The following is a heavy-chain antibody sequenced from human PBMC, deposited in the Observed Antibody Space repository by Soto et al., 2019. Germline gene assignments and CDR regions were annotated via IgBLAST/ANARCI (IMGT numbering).Heavy chain of an antibody. Sequence: SETLSLTCSVYGGSSRAYHWSWIRQSPGEGLEWIGEFSYSGSLNYNPSLKRRVAVSLDTSTDHFSLTMTSVTAADTGVYFCAGGPRYWSFALWGRGTLVTVS. V-gene: IGHV4-34*01. D-gene: IGHD1-20*01. CDR1: GGSSRAYH. CDR3: AGGPRYWSFAL. J-gene: IGHJ2*01. CDR2: FSYSGSL.